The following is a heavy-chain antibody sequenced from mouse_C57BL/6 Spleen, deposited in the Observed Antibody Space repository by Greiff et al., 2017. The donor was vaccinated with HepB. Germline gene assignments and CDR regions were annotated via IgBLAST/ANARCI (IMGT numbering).Heavy chain of an antibody. J-gene: IGHJ2*01. CDR2: IWSGGST. V-gene: IGHV2-2*01. CDR3: ARNRGDYDDEYYFDY. CDR1: GFSLTSYG. D-gene: IGHD2-4*01. Sequence: VKLMESGPGLVQPSQSLSITCTVSGFSLTSYGVHWVRQSPGKGLEWLGVIWSGGSTDYNAAFISRLSISKDNSKSQVFFKMNSLQADDTAIYYCARNRGDYDDEYYFDYWGQGTTLTVSS.